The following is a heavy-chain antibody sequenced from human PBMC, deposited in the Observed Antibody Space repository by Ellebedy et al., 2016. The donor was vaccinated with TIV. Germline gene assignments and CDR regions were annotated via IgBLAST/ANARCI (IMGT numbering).Heavy chain of an antibody. CDR1: VGLVTGSIYY. V-gene: IGHV4-39*01. J-gene: IGHJ3*02. Sequence: SQTLSLTCXVSVGLVTGSIYYWGWIRQPPGKGLEWIGSIYHSGSTYYNPSLKSRVTISVDTSKKQVSLKLSSVTAADTAIYYCVYGRAVDAYDIWGQGTMVTVSS. D-gene: IGHD4-17*01. CDR3: VYGRAVDAYDI. CDR2: IYHSGST.